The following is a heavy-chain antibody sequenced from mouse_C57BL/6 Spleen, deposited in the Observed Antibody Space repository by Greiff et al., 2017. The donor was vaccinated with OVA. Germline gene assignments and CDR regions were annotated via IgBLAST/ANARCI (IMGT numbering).Heavy chain of an antibody. V-gene: IGHV1-82*01. CDR2: IYPGDGDT. D-gene: IGHD2-1*01. Sequence: QVQLQQSGPELVKPGASVKISCKASGYAFSSSWMNWVKQRPGKGLEWIGRIYPGDGDTNYNGKFKGKATLTADKSSSTAYMQLSSLTSEDSAVYFRARDGNYVWCYAIDYWGQGTTVTVSS. J-gene: IGHJ4*01. CDR3: ARDGNYVWCYAIDY. CDR1: GYAFSSSW.